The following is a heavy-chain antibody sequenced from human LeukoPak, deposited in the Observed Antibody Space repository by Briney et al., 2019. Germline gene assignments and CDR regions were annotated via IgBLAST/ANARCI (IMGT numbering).Heavy chain of an antibody. D-gene: IGHD6-19*01. CDR1: GFTFRNYW. V-gene: IGHV3-74*01. CDR3: VRESSAWELDY. J-gene: IGHJ4*02. CDR2: INSDGSST. Sequence: GGSLRLSCAASGFTFRNYWMHWVRQAAGKGLVGVSRINSDGSSTTYADSVKGRLTISRDNAKNTLYLQMSSLRAENTAVYYCVRESSAWELDYWGQGTLVTVSS.